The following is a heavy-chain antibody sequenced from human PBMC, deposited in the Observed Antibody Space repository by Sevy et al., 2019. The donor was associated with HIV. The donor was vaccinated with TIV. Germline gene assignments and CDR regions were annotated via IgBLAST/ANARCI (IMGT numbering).Heavy chain of an antibody. J-gene: IGHJ6*02. CDR1: GFTFSSYA. D-gene: IGHD3-22*01. V-gene: IGHV3-30-3*01. CDR3: ARDKGHTYYYDSSGYYVYYYYGMDV. Sequence: GGSLRLSCAASGFTFSSYAMHWVRQAPGKGLEWVAVISYDGSNKYYADSVKGRFTISRDNSKNTLYRQMNSLRAEETVVYYCARDKGHTYYYDSSGYYVYYYYGMDVWGQGTTVTVSS. CDR2: ISYDGSNK.